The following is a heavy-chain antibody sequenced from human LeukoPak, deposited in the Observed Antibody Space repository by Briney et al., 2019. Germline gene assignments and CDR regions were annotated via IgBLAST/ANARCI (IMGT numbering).Heavy chain of an antibody. Sequence: ASVKVSCKASGYTFTSYGISWVRQAPGQGLEWMGGIDPEDGETIYAQKFQGRVTMTEDTSTDTAYMELTSLRSEDTAVYYCATGAPGRFQTYYYYYMDVWGKGTTVTVSS. J-gene: IGHJ6*03. CDR2: IDPEDGET. D-gene: IGHD3-3*01. CDR3: ATGAPGRFQTYYYYYMDV. CDR1: GYTFTSYG. V-gene: IGHV1-24*01.